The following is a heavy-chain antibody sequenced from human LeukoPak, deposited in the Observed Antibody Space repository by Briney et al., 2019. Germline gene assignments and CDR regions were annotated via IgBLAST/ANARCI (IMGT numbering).Heavy chain of an antibody. J-gene: IGHJ4*02. D-gene: IGHD2-21*01. V-gene: IGHV4-34*01. CDR3: ARVPAGGNWYFDY. CDR1: GGSFSGYY. CDR2: INHSGST. Sequence: SETLSHTCAVYGGSFSGYYWSWIRQPPGKGLEWIGEINHSGSTNYNPSLKSRVTISVDTSKNQFSLKLSSVTAADTAVYYCARVPAGGNWYFDYWGQGTLVTVSS.